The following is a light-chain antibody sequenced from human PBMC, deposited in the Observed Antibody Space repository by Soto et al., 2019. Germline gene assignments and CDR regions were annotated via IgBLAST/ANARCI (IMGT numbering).Light chain of an antibody. CDR2: SAS. J-gene: IGKJ1*01. CDR3: LQAYNTFWT. V-gene: IGKV1-39*01. Sequence: DIQMTQSPSSLSASVGDSVTVTCRASQPIGTSLHWYQQRAGKAPKVLISSASRLQSGVSSRFSGSGSGTHFTLTISSLRPEDSATYYCLQAYNTFWTFGQGTKVDIK. CDR1: QPIGTS.